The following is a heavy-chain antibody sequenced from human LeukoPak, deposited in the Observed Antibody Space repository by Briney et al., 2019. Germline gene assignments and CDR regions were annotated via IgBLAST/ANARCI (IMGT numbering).Heavy chain of an antibody. CDR3: AATYYGSGWVQDYYYGMDV. CDR2: ISSSSSYI. CDR1: GLTFSSYS. D-gene: IGHD3-10*01. Sequence: GSLRLSCAASGLTFSSYSMNWVRQAPGKGLEWVSSISSSSSYIYYADSVKGRFTISRDNAKNSLYLQMNSLRAEDTAVYYCAATYYGSGWVQDYYYGMDVWGQGTTVTVSS. V-gene: IGHV3-21*01. J-gene: IGHJ6*02.